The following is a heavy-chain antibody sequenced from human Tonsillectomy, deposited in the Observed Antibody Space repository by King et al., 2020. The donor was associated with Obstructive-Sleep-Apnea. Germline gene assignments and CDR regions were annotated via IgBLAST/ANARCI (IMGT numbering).Heavy chain of an antibody. D-gene: IGHD6-13*01. CDR3: ARTLSIAAAGTGWYFDL. J-gene: IGHJ2*01. CDR2: IYYSGST. CDR1: GGSISSYY. V-gene: IGHV4-59*01. Sequence: VQLQESGPGLVKPSETLSLTCTVSGGSISSYYWSWFRQPPGKGLEWIGYIYYSGSTNYNPSLNSRVTISVDTSKNQFSLKLSSVTAADTAVYYCARTLSIAAAGTGWYFDLWGRGTLVTVSS.